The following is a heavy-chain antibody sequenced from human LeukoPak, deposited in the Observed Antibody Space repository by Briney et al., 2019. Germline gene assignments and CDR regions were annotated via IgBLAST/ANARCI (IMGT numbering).Heavy chain of an antibody. CDR2: IKSKTDGGTT. V-gene: IGHV3-15*01. J-gene: IGHJ4*02. Sequence: GGSLRLSCAASGFTFSDAWMSWVRQAPGKGLEWVGRIKSKTDGGTTDYAAPVKGRFTISRDDSKNTLYLQMNSLKTEDTAVYYCTTDSVTGGYDSAYFDYWGQGTLVTVSS. CDR3: TTDSVTGGYDSAYFDY. D-gene: IGHD5-12*01. CDR1: GFTFSDAW.